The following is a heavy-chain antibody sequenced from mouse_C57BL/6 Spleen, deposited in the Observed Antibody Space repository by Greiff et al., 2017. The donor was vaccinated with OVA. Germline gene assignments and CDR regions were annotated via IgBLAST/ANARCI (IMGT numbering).Heavy chain of an antibody. CDR2: INPNNGGT. Sequence: EVQLQQSGPELVKPGASVKMSCKASGYTFTDYNMHWVKQSHGKSLEWIGYINPNNGGTSYNQKFKGKATLTVNKASSTAYMELPSLTSEDSAVYYCARSDYGSSSDFDYWGQGTTLTVSS. J-gene: IGHJ2*01. D-gene: IGHD1-1*01. CDR3: ARSDYGSSSDFDY. V-gene: IGHV1-22*01. CDR1: GYTFTDYN.